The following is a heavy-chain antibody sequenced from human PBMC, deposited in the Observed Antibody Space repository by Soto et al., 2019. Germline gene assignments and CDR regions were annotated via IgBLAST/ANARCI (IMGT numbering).Heavy chain of an antibody. V-gene: IGHV3-48*02. CDR2: IAGGGHTI. J-gene: IGHJ4*02. Sequence: PGGSLRLSXAASGFPFHSYSMNWVRQAPGRGLEWVSYIAGGGHTIYYADSVKGRFTISRDDAKSSLYLQMNSLRDDDTAIYYCARDPISGSFDFWGQGTLVTVSS. CDR1: GFPFHSYS. D-gene: IGHD6-19*01. CDR3: ARDPISGSFDF.